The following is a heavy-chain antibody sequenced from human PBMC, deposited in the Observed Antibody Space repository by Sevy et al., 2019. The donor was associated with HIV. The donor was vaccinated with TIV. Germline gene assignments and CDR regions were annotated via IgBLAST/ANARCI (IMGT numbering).Heavy chain of an antibody. D-gene: IGHD6-13*01. J-gene: IGHJ4*02. CDR3: ARVRTDYSSSWHVWDY. CDR2: ISYDGSDK. Sequence: GGSLRLSCAASRFTFSNYAMHWVRQTPGKGLEWVAVISYDGSDKYYAESVKGRFTISRDNSNNTVYLQMNSLRLEDTAVYYCARVRTDYSSSWHVWDYRGQGTLVTVSS. V-gene: IGHV3-30-3*01. CDR1: RFTFSNYA.